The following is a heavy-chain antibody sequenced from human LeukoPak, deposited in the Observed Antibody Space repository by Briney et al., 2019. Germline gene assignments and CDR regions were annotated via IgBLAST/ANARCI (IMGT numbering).Heavy chain of an antibody. D-gene: IGHD3-22*01. CDR2: ISAYNGNT. Sequence: ASVKVSCKASGYTFTSYGISWVRQAPGQGLEWMGWISAYNGNTNYAQKLQGRVTMTTDTSTSTAYMELRSLRSEDTAVYYCATWENSYYDSSGLLYDWGQGTLVTVSS. CDR1: GYTFTSYG. CDR3: ATWENSYYDSSGLLYD. J-gene: IGHJ4*02. V-gene: IGHV1-18*01.